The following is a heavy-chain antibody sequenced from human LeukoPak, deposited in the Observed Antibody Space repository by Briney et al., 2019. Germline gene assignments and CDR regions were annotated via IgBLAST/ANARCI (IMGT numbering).Heavy chain of an antibody. CDR3: ARSADSGWSYFDY. J-gene: IGHJ4*02. V-gene: IGHV5-51*01. CDR2: IYPGDSDT. CDR1: GYSFTSYW. Sequence: GESLKISCKGSGYSFTSYWLGWVRPMPGKGLGWMGIIYPGDSDTRYSPSFQGHVTISADKSISTAYLQWSSLKASDTAMYYCARSADSGWSYFDYWGQGTLVTVSS. D-gene: IGHD6-19*01.